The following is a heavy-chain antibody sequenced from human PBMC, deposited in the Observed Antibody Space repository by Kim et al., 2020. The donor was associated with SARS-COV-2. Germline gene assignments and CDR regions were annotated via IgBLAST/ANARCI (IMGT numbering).Heavy chain of an antibody. CDR2: IYPGDSDT. CDR1: GYSFTSYW. J-gene: IGHJ6*02. Sequence: GESLKISCKGSGYSFTSYWIGWVRQMPGKGLEWMGIIYPGDSDTRYSPSFQGQVTISADKSISTAYLQWSSLKASVTAMYYCAREPRAGYSSSWYGLDYYYGMDVWGQGTTVTVSS. D-gene: IGHD6-13*01. V-gene: IGHV5-51*01. CDR3: AREPRAGYSSSWYGLDYYYGMDV.